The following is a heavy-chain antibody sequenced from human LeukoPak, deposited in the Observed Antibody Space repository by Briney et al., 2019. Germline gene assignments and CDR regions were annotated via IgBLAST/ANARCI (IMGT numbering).Heavy chain of an antibody. J-gene: IGHJ4*02. D-gene: IGHD6-13*01. CDR3: ARAGYSSSWYPFDY. V-gene: IGHV3-66*02. CDR2: IYSGGST. Sequence: GGSLRLSCAASGITVSSYWMHWVRQAPGKGLEWVSVIYSGGSTYYADSVKGRFTISRDNSKNTLYLQMNSLRAEDTAVYYCARAGYSSSWYPFDYWGQGTLVTVSS. CDR1: GITVSSYW.